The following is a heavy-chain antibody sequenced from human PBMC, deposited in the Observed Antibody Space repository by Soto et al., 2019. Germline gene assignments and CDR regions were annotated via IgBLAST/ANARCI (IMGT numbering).Heavy chain of an antibody. CDR1: GFIFSGSA. CDR3: ARGQGAAIGDYYYHGMDV. J-gene: IGHJ6*02. V-gene: IGHV3-73*02. D-gene: IGHD2-2*02. CDR2: IRSRANNFAT. Sequence: EVQLVESGGGLVQPGGSLKLSCAASGFIFSGSAIHWVRQASGKGLDWVGRIRSRANNFATSSAASVKGRFTFSRDDSKNTAYLQMNTLKPEDTAVYYCARGQGAAIGDYYYHGMDVWGQGTTVTVSS.